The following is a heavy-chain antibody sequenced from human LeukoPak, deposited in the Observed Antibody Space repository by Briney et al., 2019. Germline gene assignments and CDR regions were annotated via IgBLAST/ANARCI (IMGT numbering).Heavy chain of an antibody. D-gene: IGHD2-2*01. CDR2: VSASGYST. CDR3: AKAVAVPGALSGYYDF. J-gene: IGHJ4*02. V-gene: IGHV3-23*01. Sequence: GGSLSLSCATSVFPFGNCAMSWVRQAPGKGLEWVSAVSASGYSTYYADSVKGRFTISRDNSKNALYLQMNSLSAEDTAVYFCAKAVAVPGALSGYYDFWGQGTLVTVSS. CDR1: VFPFGNCA.